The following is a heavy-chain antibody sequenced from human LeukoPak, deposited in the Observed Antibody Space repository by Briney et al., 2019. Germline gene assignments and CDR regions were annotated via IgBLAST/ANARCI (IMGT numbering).Heavy chain of an antibody. CDR2: IYSGGST. CDR1: GFTVSSNY. Sequence: PGGSLRLSCAASGFTVSSNYMSWVRQAPGKGLEWVSVIYSGGSTYYADSVKGRFTISRDNSKNTLYLQMNSLRAEDTAVYYCAKDTTTMANQFDYWGQGTLVTVSS. CDR3: AKDTTTMANQFDY. D-gene: IGHD5-18*01. J-gene: IGHJ4*02. V-gene: IGHV3-53*01.